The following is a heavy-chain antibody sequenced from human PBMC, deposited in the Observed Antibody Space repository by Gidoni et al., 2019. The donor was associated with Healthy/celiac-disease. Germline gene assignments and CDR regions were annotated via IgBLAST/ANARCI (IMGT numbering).Heavy chain of an antibody. CDR1: GFTFSSYA. Sequence: AASGFTFSSYAMHWVRQAPGKGLEWVAVISYDGSNKYYADSVKSRFTISRDNSKNTLYLQMNSLRAEDTAVYYCARDRGGSYYGYYYYGMDVWGQGTTVTVSS. V-gene: IGHV3-30-3*01. CDR2: ISYDGSNK. J-gene: IGHJ6*02. D-gene: IGHD1-26*01. CDR3: ARDRGGSYYGYYYYGMDV.